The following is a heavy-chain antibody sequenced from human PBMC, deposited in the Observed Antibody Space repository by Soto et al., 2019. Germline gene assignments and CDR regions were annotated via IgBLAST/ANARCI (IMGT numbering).Heavy chain of an antibody. Sequence: QVQLQESGPGLVKPSQTLSLTCTVSGGSISNGDYYWSWIRQPPGKGLEWIGYIYYSGSTYYNPSLKSRVTISVDTSKNQFSLKLSSVTAADTAVYYCASSHAYYYDSSGYYYPAGYWGQGTLVTVSS. CDR2: IYYSGST. V-gene: IGHV4-30-4*01. CDR1: GGSISNGDYY. CDR3: ASSHAYYYDSSGYYYPAGY. J-gene: IGHJ4*02. D-gene: IGHD3-22*01.